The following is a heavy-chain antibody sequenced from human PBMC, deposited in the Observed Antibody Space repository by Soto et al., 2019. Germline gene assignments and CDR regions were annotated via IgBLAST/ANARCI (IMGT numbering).Heavy chain of an antibody. J-gene: IGHJ5*02. CDR1: GGSMSSGDYY. V-gene: IGHV4-30-4*01. Sequence: QMQLQESGPGVVKPSQTLSLTCSVSGGSMSSGDYYWNWIRHSPAKGLEWIGYIYDSANTYYNPSLKSRVTISIDTSNNQFSLNLNSVTAADTAVYYCARSGAIAPRYRYFDPWGQGTLVTVSS. CDR2: IYDSANT. D-gene: IGHD6-6*01. CDR3: ARSGAIAPRYRYFDP.